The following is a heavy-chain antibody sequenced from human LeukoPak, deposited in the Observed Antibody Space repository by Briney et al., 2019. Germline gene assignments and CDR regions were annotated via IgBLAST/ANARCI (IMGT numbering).Heavy chain of an antibody. J-gene: IGHJ6*02. CDR2: IYTSSSTI. CDR3: ARRTGSSDYGMDV. Sequence: GGSLRLSCAASGFRFSDHYASWIRQAPGKGLEWISYIYTSSSTIYYADSVKGRFTISRDNAKNSVYLQVNSLRAEDTAVYYCARRTGSSDYGMDVWGQGTTVTVSS. CDR1: GFRFSDHY. V-gene: IGHV3-11*01. D-gene: IGHD2-15*01.